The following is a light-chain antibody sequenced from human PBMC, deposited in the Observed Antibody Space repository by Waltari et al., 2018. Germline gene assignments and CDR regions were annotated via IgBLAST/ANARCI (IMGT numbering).Light chain of an antibody. J-gene: IGKJ4*01. CDR2: KAS. V-gene: IGKV1-39*01. CDR1: ENVNND. CDR3: QHNYNIPPT. Sequence: DIHMTQSPSSLSASVGDRVTITCRASENVNNDVNWYQQKPGKAPKLLIYKASTLQSGVPSRFSGSGSGTDYSFTISSLQSEDVATYYCQHNYNIPPTFGGGTNVEIK.